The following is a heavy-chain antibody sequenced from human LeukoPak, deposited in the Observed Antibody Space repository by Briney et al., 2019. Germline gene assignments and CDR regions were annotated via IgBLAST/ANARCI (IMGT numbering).Heavy chain of an antibody. J-gene: IGHJ6*02. CDR2: IYYSGTT. CDR1: GGSISSFY. Sequence: SETLSLTCTVSGGSISSFYWSWIRQPPGKGLEWIGCIYYSGTTNYNPSLKSRVTISVDTSKNQFSLRLSSVTAADTAVYYCARDRPYYYGSGSRMDVWGQGTTVTVSS. CDR3: ARDRPYYYGSGSRMDV. D-gene: IGHD3-10*01. V-gene: IGHV4-59*01.